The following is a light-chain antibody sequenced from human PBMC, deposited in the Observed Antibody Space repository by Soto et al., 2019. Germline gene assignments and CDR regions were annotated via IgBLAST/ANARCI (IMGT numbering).Light chain of an antibody. CDR2: GAS. V-gene: IGKV3D-15*01. CDR3: QQTNTFPLT. J-gene: IGKJ4*01. Sequence: EIVMTQSPATLSVSPGERATLSCRASQSVSSNLAWYQQKPGQAPRLLIYGASNRATGIPDRFSGSGSETDFTLTISSLQPEDSATYYCQQTNTFPLTFGGGTKVDIK. CDR1: QSVSSN.